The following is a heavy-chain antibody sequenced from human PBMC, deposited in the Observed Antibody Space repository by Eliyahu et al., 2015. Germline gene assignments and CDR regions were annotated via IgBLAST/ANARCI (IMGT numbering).Heavy chain of an antibody. CDR2: IYHSGST. J-gene: IGHJ4*02. Sequence: QVQLQESGPGLVKPSETLSLTCAVSGYSISSGYYXGWXRQPPGKGLEWIGGIYHSGSTYYNPSLKSRVTFSVDTSKNQFSLKLSSVTAADTAVYYCARGGVTTFFDYWGQGTLVTVSS. CDR1: GYSISSGYY. V-gene: IGHV4-38-2*01. D-gene: IGHD4-17*01. CDR3: ARGGVTTFFDY.